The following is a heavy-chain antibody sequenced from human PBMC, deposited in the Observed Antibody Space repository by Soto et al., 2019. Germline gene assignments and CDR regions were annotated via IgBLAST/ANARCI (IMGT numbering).Heavy chain of an antibody. CDR2: ISGSGGST. CDR3: AKAHSVYCFDY. J-gene: IGHJ4*02. V-gene: IGHV3-23*01. Sequence: GGSLRLSCAASGFSFSSSAMSWVRQAPGKGLEWVSAISGSGGSTYYADSVKGRFTVSRDNSKNTLYLQMNSLRVEDTAVYYWAKAHSVYCFDYWGQGTLVTVSS. CDR1: GFSFSSSA.